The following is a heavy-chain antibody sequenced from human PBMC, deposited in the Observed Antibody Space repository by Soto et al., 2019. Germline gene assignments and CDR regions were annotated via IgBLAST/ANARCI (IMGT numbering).Heavy chain of an antibody. D-gene: IGHD3-3*01. V-gene: IGHV1-69*01. CDR3: ARGATIFGVAAYSYYEMEV. CDR1: GGTFSNYA. J-gene: IGHJ6*02. Sequence: QVQLVQSGAEVKKPGSSVKVSCRASGGTFSNYAISWVRQAPGQGLEWMGGIVPAFGTPNYAQNLQGRITITADDSTTTVYTHLSSLRSEDTAVYYCARGATIFGVAAYSYYEMEVWGQGTTVTVSS. CDR2: IVPAFGTP.